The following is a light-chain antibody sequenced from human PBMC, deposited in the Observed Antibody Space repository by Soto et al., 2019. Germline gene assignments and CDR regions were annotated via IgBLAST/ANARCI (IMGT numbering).Light chain of an antibody. CDR3: QQNYSTLSIS. CDR1: ESISRH. Sequence: DIQMTQSPSSLSASVGDRVTITCRASESISRHLNWYQQKPGKAPTLLIYAASTLQNGAPSRFSGRGSGTDFTLTISSLQPEDVAPYYCQQNYSTLSISFGQGTRLEIK. CDR2: AAS. V-gene: IGKV1-39*01. J-gene: IGKJ5*01.